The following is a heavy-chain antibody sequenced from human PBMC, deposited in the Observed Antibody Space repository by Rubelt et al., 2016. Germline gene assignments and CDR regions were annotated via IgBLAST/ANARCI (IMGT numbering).Heavy chain of an antibody. J-gene: IGHJ3*02. CDR2: IIPIFGTA. CDR3: AGDLVGGVITTNDAFDI. Sequence: QVQLVQSGAEVKKPGSSVKVSCNASGGTFSSYAISWVRQAPGQGLEWMGGIIPIFGTANDAQKFQGRGRSTADKSTSTAYMGRSSLRSEDMAVYYCAGDLVGGVITTNDAFDIWGQGTMVTVSS. CDR1: GGTFSSYA. D-gene: IGHD3-22*01. V-gene: IGHV1-69*06.